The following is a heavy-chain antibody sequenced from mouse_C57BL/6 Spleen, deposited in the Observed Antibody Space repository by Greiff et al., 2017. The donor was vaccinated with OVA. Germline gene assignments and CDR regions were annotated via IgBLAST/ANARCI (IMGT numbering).Heavy chain of an antibody. Sequence: QVHVKQSGAELVRPGTSVKVSCKASGYAFTNYLIEWVKQRPGQGLEWIGVINPGSGGTNYNEKFKGKATLTADKSSSTAYMQLSSLTSEDSAVYFCARGGAYDYDWYFDVWGTGTTVTVSS. CDR1: GYAFTNYL. V-gene: IGHV1-54*01. J-gene: IGHJ1*03. CDR2: INPGSGGT. D-gene: IGHD2-4*01. CDR3: ARGGAYDYDWYFDV.